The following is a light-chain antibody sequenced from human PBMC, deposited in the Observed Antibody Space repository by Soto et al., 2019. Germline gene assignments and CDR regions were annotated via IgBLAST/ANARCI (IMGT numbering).Light chain of an antibody. CDR3: SSYAASNSYHCE. CDR2: EVT. Sequence: QSVLTQPPSASGSPGQSVTISCTGTSSDVGGYNYVSWYQQYPGRAPKLMIYEVTKRPSGVPDRFSGSKSGNTASLPVSGIQDEDEADYYCSSYAASNSYHCEFGGGTTLPVL. J-gene: IGLJ3*02. CDR1: SSDVGGYNY. V-gene: IGLV2-8*01.